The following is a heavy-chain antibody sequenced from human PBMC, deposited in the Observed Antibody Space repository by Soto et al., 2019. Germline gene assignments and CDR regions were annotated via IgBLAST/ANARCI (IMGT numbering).Heavy chain of an antibody. Sequence: SETLSLTCTVSGGSISSYYWSWIRQPPGKGLEWIGYIYYSGSTNYNPSLKSRVTISVDTSKNQFSLKLSSVTAADTAVYYCAIGEINYYFDYWGQGTLVTVSS. V-gene: IGHV4-59*01. CDR2: IYYSGST. J-gene: IGHJ4*02. CDR3: AIGEINYYFDY. CDR1: GGSISSYY.